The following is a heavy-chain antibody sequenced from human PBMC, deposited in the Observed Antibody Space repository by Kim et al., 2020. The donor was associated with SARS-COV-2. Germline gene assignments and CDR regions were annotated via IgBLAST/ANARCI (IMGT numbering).Heavy chain of an antibody. CDR2: IYASGST. V-gene: IGHV4-4*07. Sequence: SETLSLTCTVSGGSITNYYWSWIRQSAGKGLEWIGHIYASGSTNYNPSLKSRATMSIDRSNNQISLRLSSVTAADTALYYCARDVPRSTTFLDVWGQGTTVTVSS. CDR1: GGSITNYY. D-gene: IGHD3-16*01. CDR3: ARDVPRSTTFLDV. J-gene: IGHJ6*02.